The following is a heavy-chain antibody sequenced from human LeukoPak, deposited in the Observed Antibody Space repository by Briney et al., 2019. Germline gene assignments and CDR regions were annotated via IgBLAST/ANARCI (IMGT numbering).Heavy chain of an antibody. D-gene: IGHD3-10*01. V-gene: IGHV4-59*01. Sequence: SETLSLTCTVSGGSISSYYWSWIRQPPGKGLEWIGYNYYTGTTSFNPSLKSRVTISLDTSKNQFSLKLSSVTAADTAVYYCARFSGSYYYFDYWGQGSLVTVSS. CDR3: ARFSGSYYYFDY. J-gene: IGHJ4*02. CDR1: GGSISSYY. CDR2: NYYTGTT.